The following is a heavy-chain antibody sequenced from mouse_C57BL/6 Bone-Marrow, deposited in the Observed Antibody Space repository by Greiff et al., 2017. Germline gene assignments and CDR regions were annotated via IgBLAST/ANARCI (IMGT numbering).Heavy chain of an antibody. Sequence: VQLQQSGAELARPGASVKLSCKASGYTFTSYGINWVKQRTGQGLEWIGEIYPRSGNTYYNEKFKGKATLTADKSSSTAYMELRSLTSEDSAVYFCARLRQGAWFAYWGQGTLVTVSA. CDR1: GYTFTSYG. V-gene: IGHV1-81*01. CDR3: ARLRQGAWFAY. D-gene: IGHD2-12*01. CDR2: IYPRSGNT. J-gene: IGHJ3*01.